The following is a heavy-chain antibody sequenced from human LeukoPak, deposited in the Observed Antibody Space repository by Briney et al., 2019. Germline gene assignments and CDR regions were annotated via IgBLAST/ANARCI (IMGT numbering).Heavy chain of an antibody. Sequence: GGSLRLSCAASGFTFSSYWMHWVRQAPGKGLVWVSRINSDGSSTSYADSVKGRFIISRDNAKNTLYLQMNSLRAEDTAVYYCARDGWGIAVAGTGIGTAFDIWGQGTMVTVSS. V-gene: IGHV3-74*01. CDR2: INSDGSST. J-gene: IGHJ3*02. D-gene: IGHD6-19*01. CDR1: GFTFSSYW. CDR3: ARDGWGIAVAGTGIGTAFDI.